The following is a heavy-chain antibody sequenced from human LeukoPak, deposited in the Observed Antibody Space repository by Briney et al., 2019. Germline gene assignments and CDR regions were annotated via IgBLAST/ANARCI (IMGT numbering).Heavy chain of an antibody. V-gene: IGHV1-18*01. J-gene: IGHJ6*03. D-gene: IGHD6-19*01. Sequence: APVKVSCKASGYTFTSYGISWVRQAPGQGLEWMGWISAYNGNTNYAQKLQGRVTMTTDTSTSTAYMELRSLRSDDTAVYYCARIFPHVLTMSSGLRGYMDVWGKGTTVTVSS. CDR2: ISAYNGNT. CDR3: ARIFPHVLTMSSGLRGYMDV. CDR1: GYTFTSYG.